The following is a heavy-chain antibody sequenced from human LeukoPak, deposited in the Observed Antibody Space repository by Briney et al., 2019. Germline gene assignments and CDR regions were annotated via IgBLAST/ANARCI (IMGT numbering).Heavy chain of an antibody. Sequence: SETLSLTCAVSGYSISSGYYWGWIRQPPGKGLEWIGSIYHSGSTYYNPSLKSRVTISVDTSKIQFSLKLSSVTAADTAVYYCAGSSTSYDYWGQGTLVTVSS. J-gene: IGHJ4*02. CDR2: IYHSGST. V-gene: IGHV4-38-2*01. D-gene: IGHD2-2*01. CDR1: GYSISSGYY. CDR3: AGSSTSYDY.